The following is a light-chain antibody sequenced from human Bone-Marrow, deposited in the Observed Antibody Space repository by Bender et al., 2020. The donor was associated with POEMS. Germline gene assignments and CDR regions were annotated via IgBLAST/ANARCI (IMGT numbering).Light chain of an antibody. CDR2: DVT. Sequence: QSALTQPASVSGSPGQSITISCTGTSSDVGKYNLVSWYQQHPGKAPKLLMYDVTNRPSGVSNRFSGSKSGNTTSLTISGLQAEDEADYFCCSYAGSYIYVVFGGGTKLTVL. CDR3: CSYAGSYIYVV. CDR1: SSDVGKYNL. V-gene: IGLV2-23*02. J-gene: IGLJ2*01.